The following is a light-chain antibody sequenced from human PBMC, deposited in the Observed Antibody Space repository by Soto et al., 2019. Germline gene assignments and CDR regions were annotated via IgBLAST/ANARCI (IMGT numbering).Light chain of an antibody. CDR3: AAWAGSLTRVV. CDR2: DVS. J-gene: IGLJ2*01. CDR1: SSDVGGYNY. V-gene: IGLV2-14*01. Sequence: QSALTQPASVSGSPGQSITISCTGNSSDVGGYNYVYWYQQPPGKAPKLIIYDVSNRPSGVSDRFSGSKSGTSASLAICGLQSEDEADYYCAAWAGSLTRVVFGGGTKLTVL.